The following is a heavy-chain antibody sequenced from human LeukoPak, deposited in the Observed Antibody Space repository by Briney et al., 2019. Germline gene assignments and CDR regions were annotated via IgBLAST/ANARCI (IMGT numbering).Heavy chain of an antibody. CDR3: AKVLDITKYSPYYYYMDV. J-gene: IGHJ6*03. CDR1: GFTFSSYG. V-gene: IGHV3-30*02. D-gene: IGHD6-6*01. CDR2: IRYDGSNK. Sequence: GGSLRLSCAASGFTFSSYGMHWVRQAPGKGLEWVAFIRYDGSNKYYADSVKGRLTISRDNSKNTLYLQMNSLRAEDTAVYYCAKVLDITKYSPYYYYMDVWGKGTTVTISS.